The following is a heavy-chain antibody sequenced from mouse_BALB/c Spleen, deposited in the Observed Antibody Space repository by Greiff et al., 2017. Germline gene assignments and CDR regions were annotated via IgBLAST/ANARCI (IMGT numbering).Heavy chain of an antibody. D-gene: IGHD1-2*01. J-gene: IGHJ4*01. CDR2: ISSGSSTI. CDR3: AREGTATRLYAMDY. V-gene: IGHV5-17*02. CDR1: GFTFSSFG. Sequence: EVKLVESGGGLVQPGGSRKLSCAASGFTFSSFGMHWVRQAPEKGLEWVAYISSGSSTIYYADTVKGRFTISRDNPKNTLFLQMTSLRSEDTAMYYCAREGTATRLYAMDYWGQGTSVTVSS.